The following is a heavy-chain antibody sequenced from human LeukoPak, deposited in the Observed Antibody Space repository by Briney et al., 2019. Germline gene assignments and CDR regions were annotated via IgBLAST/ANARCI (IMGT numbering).Heavy chain of an antibody. CDR3: ARAENNWFDP. V-gene: IGHV4-59*01. CDR2: IYYSGST. CDR1: GGSISSYY. Sequence: SETLSLTCTVSGGSISSYYWSWIRQPPGKGLEWIGYIYYSGSTNYNPSLKSRVTISVDTSKNQFSLKLSSVTAADTAVYFCARAENNWFDPWGQGTLVTVSS. J-gene: IGHJ5*02.